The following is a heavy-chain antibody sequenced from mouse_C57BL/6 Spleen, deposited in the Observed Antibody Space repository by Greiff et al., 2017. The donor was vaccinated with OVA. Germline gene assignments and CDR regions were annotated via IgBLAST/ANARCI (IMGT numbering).Heavy chain of an antibody. CDR1: GYTFTNYW. V-gene: IGHV1-63*01. CDR3: ARGGTMEASWFAY. D-gene: IGHD1-1*02. CDR2: IYPGGGYT. Sequence: VQLQQSGAELVRPGTSVKMSCKASGYTFTNYWIGWAKQRPGHGLEWIGDIYPGGGYTNYNEKFKGKATLTADKSSSTAYMQFSSLTSEDSAIYYCARGGTMEASWFAYWGQGTLVTVSA. J-gene: IGHJ3*01.